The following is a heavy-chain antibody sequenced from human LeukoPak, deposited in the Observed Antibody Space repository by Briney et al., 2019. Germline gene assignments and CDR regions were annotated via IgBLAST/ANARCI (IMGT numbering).Heavy chain of an antibody. V-gene: IGHV3-30*19. CDR3: ARDTSGDYPGLSYYYGMDV. Sequence: GGSLRLSCAASGFTFSSYGMHWVRQAPGKGLEWVAVISYDGSNKYYADSVKGRFTISRDNSKNTLYLQMNSLRAEDTAVYYCARDTSGDYPGLSYYYGMDVWGQGTTVTVSS. D-gene: IGHD4-17*01. CDR1: GFTFSSYG. CDR2: ISYDGSNK. J-gene: IGHJ6*02.